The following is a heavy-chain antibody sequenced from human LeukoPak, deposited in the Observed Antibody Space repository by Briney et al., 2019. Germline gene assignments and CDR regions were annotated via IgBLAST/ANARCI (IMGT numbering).Heavy chain of an antibody. V-gene: IGHV3-30*14. J-gene: IGHJ6*02. CDR3: ARDLGSSSWTYYYGMDV. CDR2: MSYDGSNK. CDR1: GFTFSDYA. D-gene: IGHD6-13*01. Sequence: PGGSLRLSCAASGFTFSDYAMHWVRQAPGKGLEWVATMSYDGSNKYYADSVKGRFTISRDNSKNTLYLQMNGLRAEDTAVYYCARDLGSSSWTYYYGMDVWGQGTTVTVSS.